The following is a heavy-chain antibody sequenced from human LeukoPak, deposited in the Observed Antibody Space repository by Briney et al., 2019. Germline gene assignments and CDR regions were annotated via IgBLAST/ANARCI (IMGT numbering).Heavy chain of an antibody. CDR3: ARDQGGTYMNWFDP. CDR2: INHSGST. J-gene: IGHJ5*02. CDR1: GGSFSGYY. D-gene: IGHD1-26*01. V-gene: IGHV4-34*01. Sequence: PSETLSLTCAVYGGSFSGYYWSWIRQPPGKGLEWIGEINHSGSTNYNPSLKSRVTISVDTSENQFSLKMTSVTAADTAFYYCARDQGGTYMNWFDPWGQGTLVTVSS.